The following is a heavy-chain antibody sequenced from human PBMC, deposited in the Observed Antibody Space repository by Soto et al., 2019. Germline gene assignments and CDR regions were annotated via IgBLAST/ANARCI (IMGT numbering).Heavy chain of an antibody. CDR2: IDPSDSYT. D-gene: IGHD6-13*01. CDR3: ARQRGGSTWQVAY. Sequence: GESLKISCKGSGYSFSSYWINWVRQMPGKGLEWMGRIDPSDSYTNYSPSFQGHVTISTDKSISTAYLQWSSLEASDTAMYYCARQRGGSTWQVAYWGQGALATAPQ. J-gene: IGHJ4*02. CDR1: GYSFSSYW. V-gene: IGHV5-10-1*01.